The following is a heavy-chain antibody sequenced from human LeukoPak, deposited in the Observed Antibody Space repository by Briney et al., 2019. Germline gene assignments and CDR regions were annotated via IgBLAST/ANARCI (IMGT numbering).Heavy chain of an antibody. V-gene: IGHV4-61*01. Sequence: SETLSLTCTVSGGSVSSGSYYWSWIRQPPGKGLEWIGYIYYSGSTNYNPSLKSRVTISVDTSKNQFSLKLSSVTAADTAVYYCARVGVGAIPFDYWGQGTLVTVSS. D-gene: IGHD1-26*01. J-gene: IGHJ4*02. CDR1: GGSVSSGSYY. CDR2: IYYSGST. CDR3: ARVGVGAIPFDY.